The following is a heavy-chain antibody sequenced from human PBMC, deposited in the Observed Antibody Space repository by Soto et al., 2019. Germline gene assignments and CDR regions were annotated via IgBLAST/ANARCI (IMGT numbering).Heavy chain of an antibody. V-gene: IGHV1-69*13. CDR3: ARSTGVLMVYPDFDI. Sequence: SVQVACKASGGTYSSYAIIWVRQAPRQGLEWMGGIIPIFGTANYAQKFQGRVTITADESTSTAYMELSSLRSEDTAVYYCARSTGVLMVYPDFDIWGQGTMVTVSS. CDR2: IIPIFGTA. J-gene: IGHJ3*02. CDR1: GGTYSSYA. D-gene: IGHD2-8*01.